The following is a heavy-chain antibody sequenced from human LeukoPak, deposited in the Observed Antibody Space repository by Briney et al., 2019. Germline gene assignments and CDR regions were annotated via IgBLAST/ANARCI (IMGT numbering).Heavy chain of an antibody. CDR1: GYTFTDYY. D-gene: IGHD1-26*01. J-gene: IGHJ4*02. Sequence: GASVKVSCKASGYTFTDYYMHWVRQAPGKGLEWMGRVDPEDGETIFAEKFQGRVTITADTSTDTAYMELSSLRSEDTAVYYCARVGVGATVYWGQGTLVTVSS. CDR3: ARVGVGATVY. V-gene: IGHV1-69-2*01. CDR2: VDPEDGET.